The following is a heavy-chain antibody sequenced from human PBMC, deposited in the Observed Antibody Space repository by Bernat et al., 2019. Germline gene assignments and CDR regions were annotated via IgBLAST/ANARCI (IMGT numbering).Heavy chain of an antibody. D-gene: IGHD6-13*01. CDR2: ISYDGGNK. Sequence: QVQLVESGGGVVQPGRSLRLSCAASGFTFSSYGMHWVRQAPGKGLEWVAVISYDGGNKYYADSVKDRFTISRDNSKNTLYLQMNSLRAEDTAVYYCAKGAFFGSSWYSVAEYFQHWGQGTLVTVSS. J-gene: IGHJ1*01. CDR1: GFTFSSYG. CDR3: AKGAFFGSSWYSVAEYFQH. V-gene: IGHV3-30*18.